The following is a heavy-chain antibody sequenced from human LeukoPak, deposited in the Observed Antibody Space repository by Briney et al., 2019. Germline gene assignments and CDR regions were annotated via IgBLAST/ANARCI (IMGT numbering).Heavy chain of an antibody. D-gene: IGHD3-3*02. CDR3: ARLGGEAFLEWLLPFDY. CDR1: GGSISSSSYY. CDR2: IYYSGST. Sequence: SETLSLTCTVSGGSISSSSYYWGWIRQPPGKGLEWIGSIYYSGSTYYNPSLKSRVTISVDTSKNQFSLKLSSVTAADTAVYYCARLGGEAFLEWLLPFDYWGQGTLVTVSS. J-gene: IGHJ4*02. V-gene: IGHV4-39*01.